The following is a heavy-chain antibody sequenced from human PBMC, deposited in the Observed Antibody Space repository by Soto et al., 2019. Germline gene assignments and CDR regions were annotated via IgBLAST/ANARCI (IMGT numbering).Heavy chain of an antibody. CDR3: ATYPSTVTSDY. Sequence: PSETLSLTCTVSGGSVSSVSYYWSWIRQPPGKGLEWIGYIYYSGSTNYNPSLKSRVTISVDTSKNQFSLKLSSVTAADTAVYYCATYPSTVTSDYWGQGTLVTVSS. CDR1: GGSVSSVSYY. CDR2: IYYSGST. V-gene: IGHV4-61*01. J-gene: IGHJ4*02. D-gene: IGHD4-17*01.